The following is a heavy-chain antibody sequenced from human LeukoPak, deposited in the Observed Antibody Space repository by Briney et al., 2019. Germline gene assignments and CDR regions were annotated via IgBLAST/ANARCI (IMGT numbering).Heavy chain of an antibody. V-gene: IGHV3-30*04. Sequence: GGSLRLSCAASGFTFSTYAMHWVRQAPGKGLEWVAMMSYDGNNKYYADSVKGRFTLSRDSSKNTLFLQMNSLRTEDPAVYYCARGENWFDPWGQGTLVTVSS. CDR1: GFTFSTYA. CDR2: MSYDGNNK. CDR3: ARGENWFDP. J-gene: IGHJ5*02.